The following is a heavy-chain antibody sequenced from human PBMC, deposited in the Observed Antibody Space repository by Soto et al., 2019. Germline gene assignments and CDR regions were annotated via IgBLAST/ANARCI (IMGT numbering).Heavy chain of an antibody. Sequence: PLGSLILSCASSGFTFINYAIIFFRHSPFKRLESVFTIRGSGGGAYYVDSMKGRLTISRDNSKNTLHLQMYSLRVEGRAVYEFARDSDHWGQGTLVTVSS. V-gene: IGHV3-23*01. CDR3: ARDSDH. CDR1: GFTFINYA. J-gene: IGHJ4*02. CDR2: IRGSGGGA.